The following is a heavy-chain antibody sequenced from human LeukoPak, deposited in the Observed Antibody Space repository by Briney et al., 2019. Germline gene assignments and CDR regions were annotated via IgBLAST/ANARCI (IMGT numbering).Heavy chain of an antibody. Sequence: GGSLRLSCVASGFTFSSYWMSWVRQAPGKGLGWVANIKLDGSEQYYVDSVKGRFTISRDNAKNSLYLQMNSLKAEDTSVYYCARWGGGFDYWGQGTLVTVSS. CDR2: IKLDGSEQ. CDR1: GFTFSSYW. CDR3: ARWGGGFDY. V-gene: IGHV3-7*01. D-gene: IGHD3-16*01. J-gene: IGHJ4*02.